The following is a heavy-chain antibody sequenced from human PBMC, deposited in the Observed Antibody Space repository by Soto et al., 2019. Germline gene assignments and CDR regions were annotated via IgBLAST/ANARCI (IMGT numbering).Heavy chain of an antibody. CDR1: GGSISSGGYY. J-gene: IGHJ5*02. CDR3: ARDFDWSGFDP. V-gene: IGHV4-31*03. Sequence: PSETLSLTCTVSGGSISSGGYYWSWIRQHPGKGLEWIGYIYYSGSTYYNPSLKSRVTISVDTSKNQFSLKLSSVTAADTAVYYCARDFDWSGFDPWGQGTLVTAPQ. D-gene: IGHD3-9*01. CDR2: IYYSGST.